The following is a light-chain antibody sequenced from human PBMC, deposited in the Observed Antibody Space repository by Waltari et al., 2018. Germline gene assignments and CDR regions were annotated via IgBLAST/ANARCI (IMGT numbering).Light chain of an antibody. CDR3: QSADSSGTYPSV. CDR2: KDT. CDR1: ALPKQS. Sequence: SYELTQPPSVSVSPGQTARITCSGDALPKQSAYWYQQKPGQAPMLLIFKDTARPSGIPERFSGSSSGTTVTLTISGVQTEDEADYYCQSADSSGTYPSVFGGGTKLTVL. J-gene: IGLJ3*02. V-gene: IGLV3-25*03.